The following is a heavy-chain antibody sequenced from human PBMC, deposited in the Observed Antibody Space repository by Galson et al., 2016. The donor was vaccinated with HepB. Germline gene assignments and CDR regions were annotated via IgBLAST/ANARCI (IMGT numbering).Heavy chain of an antibody. CDR3: AKPPVPALYWYFDL. D-gene: IGHD6-6*01. CDR2: ISASGDSA. J-gene: IGHJ2*01. V-gene: IGHV3-23*01. CDR1: GFTFSSYA. Sequence: SLRLSCAASGFTFSSYALSWVRQAPGKGLEWVSGISASGDSAHYADSVKGRFTISRDNSKNTLYLQINSLRAEDTAVYHCAKPPVPALYWYFDLWGRGTLVTVSS.